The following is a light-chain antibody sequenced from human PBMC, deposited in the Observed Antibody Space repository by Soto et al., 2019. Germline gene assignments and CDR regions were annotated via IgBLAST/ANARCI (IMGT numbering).Light chain of an antibody. V-gene: IGLV2-14*01. CDR2: EVT. CDR1: SSDIGVFNY. Sequence: QSVLTQPASVSGSPGQSITISCTGSSSDIGVFNYVSWYQQTPGNAPKIIIFEVTNRPSGVSNRFSGSKSGNTASLTISGLQAEDDADYYCSSFASTYTLLFGGGTKLTVL. J-gene: IGLJ2*01. CDR3: SSFASTYTLL.